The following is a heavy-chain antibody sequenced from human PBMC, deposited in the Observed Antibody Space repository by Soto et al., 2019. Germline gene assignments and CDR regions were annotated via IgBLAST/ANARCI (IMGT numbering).Heavy chain of an antibody. D-gene: IGHD2-15*01. Sequence: GGSLRLSCAASGFTFSSYGMHWVRQAPGKGLEWVAVISYDGSNKYYADSVKGRFTISRDNSKNTLYLQMNSLRAEDTAVYYCAKDSLDCSGCSCYWYYYYYYMDVWGKGTKVTVSS. CDR1: GFTFSSYG. J-gene: IGHJ6*03. V-gene: IGHV3-30*18. CDR3: AKDSLDCSGCSCYWYYYYYYMDV. CDR2: ISYDGSNK.